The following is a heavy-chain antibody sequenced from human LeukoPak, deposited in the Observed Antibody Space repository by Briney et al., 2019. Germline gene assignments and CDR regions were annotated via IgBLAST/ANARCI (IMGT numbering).Heavy chain of an antibody. CDR1: GGTFSSYA. J-gene: IGHJ6*03. CDR2: IIPIFGTA. CDR3: AVPHDHYYYYYMDV. V-gene: IGHV1-69*05. Sequence: SVKVSCKASGGTFSSYAISWVRQAPGQGLEWMGGIIPIFGTANYAQKFQGRVTITTDESTSTAYMELSSLRSEDTAVYYCAVPHDHYYYYYMDVWGKGTTVTVSS.